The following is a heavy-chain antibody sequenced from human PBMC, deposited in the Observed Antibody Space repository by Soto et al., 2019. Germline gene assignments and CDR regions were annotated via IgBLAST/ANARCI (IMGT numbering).Heavy chain of an antibody. J-gene: IGHJ4*02. Sequence: QVQLVESGGGVVQPGESLRLACAASGFTFSSCAMHWVRQAPGKGLEWVAIIWSDGSNTFYGDSVKGRFTTSRDNSKNTLYLQMNSLRAEDTAMYYCANDPHHTGYGYFESCGQGTLVAVSS. CDR3: ANDPHHTGYGYFES. V-gene: IGHV3-33*06. CDR1: GFTFSSCA. D-gene: IGHD5-12*01. CDR2: IWSDGSNT.